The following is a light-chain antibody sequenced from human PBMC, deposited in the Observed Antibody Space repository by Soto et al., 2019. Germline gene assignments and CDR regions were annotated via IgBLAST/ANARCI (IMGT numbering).Light chain of an antibody. J-gene: IGKJ2*01. CDR1: QSVSGNF. CDR3: QQYGSSPRT. Sequence: EIVLTQSPGTLSLSPGERATLSCWASQSVSGNFLAWYQVKPGQAPRLVVYGASTRASGFPDRFSGSGSGTDFTLTISRLEPEDFAMYYCQQYGSSPRTFGQGTKLEIK. CDR2: GAS. V-gene: IGKV3-20*01.